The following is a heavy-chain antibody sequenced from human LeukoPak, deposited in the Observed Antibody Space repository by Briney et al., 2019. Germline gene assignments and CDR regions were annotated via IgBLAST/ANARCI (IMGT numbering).Heavy chain of an antibody. V-gene: IGHV3-48*01. CDR1: GFTFSSYS. D-gene: IGHD2-15*01. J-gene: IGHJ4*02. CDR3: AKQLGYCSDGSCYFPY. Sequence: GGSLRLSCAASGFTFSSYSMNWVRQAPGKGLEWVSYISSSSSTIYYADSVQGRFTISRENSKSTLCLQMNSLRAEDTAVYYCAKQLGYCSDGSCYFPYWGQGTLVTVSS. CDR2: ISSSSSTI.